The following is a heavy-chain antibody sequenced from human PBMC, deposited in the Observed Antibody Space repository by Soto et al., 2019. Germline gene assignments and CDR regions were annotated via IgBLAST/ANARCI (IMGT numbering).Heavy chain of an antibody. D-gene: IGHD3-22*01. J-gene: IGHJ4*02. CDR2: IYYTGTT. V-gene: IGHV4-59*08. Sequence: SGTPSSTYPFCSNADTDLYWGWIRQSPGKGLEWIGHIYYTGTTKYNPSLKSRVTISVDSSKNQFSLKLDSVTAADTAVYYCARLGGYYQAFDSWGQG. CDR1: SNADTDLY. CDR3: ARLGGYYQAFDS.